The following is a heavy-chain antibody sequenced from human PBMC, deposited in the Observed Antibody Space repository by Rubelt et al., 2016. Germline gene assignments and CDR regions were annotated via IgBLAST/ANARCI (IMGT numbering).Heavy chain of an antibody. J-gene: IGHJ4*02. V-gene: IGHV3-30*04. CDR3: AREITPADLD. Sequence: QVQLVESGGGVVQPGRSLRLSCAASGFTFSSYAMHWVRQAPGKGLEWVAVILYDGSNKYYADSVKGRFTISRDNSKNTLYLQMNSLRAEDTAVYYCAREITPADLDWGQGTLVTVSS. CDR2: ILYDGSNK. CDR1: GFTFSSYA. D-gene: IGHD2-2*01.